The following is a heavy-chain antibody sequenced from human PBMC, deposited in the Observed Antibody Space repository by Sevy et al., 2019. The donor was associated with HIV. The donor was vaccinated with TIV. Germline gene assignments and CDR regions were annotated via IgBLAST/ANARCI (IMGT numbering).Heavy chain of an antibody. CDR2: IYYSGST. CDR3: ARGEYCSGGSCYSNAFVI. J-gene: IGHJ3*02. D-gene: IGHD2-15*01. CDR1: GGSISSYY. V-gene: IGHV4-59*01. Sequence: SETLSLTCTVSGGSISSYYWSWIRQPPGKGLEWIGYIYYSGSTNYNPSLKSRVTISVDTSKNQFSLKLSSVTAADTAVYYCARGEYCSGGSCYSNAFVIWGQGTMVTVSS.